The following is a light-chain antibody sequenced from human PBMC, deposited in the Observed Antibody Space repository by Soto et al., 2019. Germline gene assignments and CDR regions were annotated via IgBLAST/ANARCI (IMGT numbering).Light chain of an antibody. CDR1: QSVSRY. Sequence: EIVLTQSPGTLSFPPGERAALSCRASQSVSRYLAWYHQKPGQAPRLLIYAASSRATGIPDRFSASGSGTAFTLTISRLEPEDFGVYYCQQYGRSPVTFGQGTKVDIK. CDR2: AAS. CDR3: QQYGRSPVT. V-gene: IGKV3-20*01. J-gene: IGKJ1*01.